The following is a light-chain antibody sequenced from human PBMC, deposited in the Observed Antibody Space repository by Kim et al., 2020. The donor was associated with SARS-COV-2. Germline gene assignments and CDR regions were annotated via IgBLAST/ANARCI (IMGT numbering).Light chain of an antibody. Sequence: LSPGERDTLACRASQSVSSTSLAWYQQKPGQAPRLLLYSASSRATGIPDRFSGSGSGTDFTLTISRLEPEDFAVYHCQQFGSSITFGQGTRLEIK. CDR2: SAS. J-gene: IGKJ5*01. V-gene: IGKV3-20*01. CDR1: QSVSSTS. CDR3: QQFGSSIT.